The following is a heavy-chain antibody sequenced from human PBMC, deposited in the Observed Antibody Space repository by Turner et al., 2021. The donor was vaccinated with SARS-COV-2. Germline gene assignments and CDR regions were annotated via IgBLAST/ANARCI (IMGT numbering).Heavy chain of an antibody. Sequence: QVQLVASGGGVVQPGRSLRLSCAASGSSFTSNGMHWVRQAPGRGVWWVEVISYGGSNKYYADSVKGRITISRDNSKNTLYLQMISLRAEDTAVYYCAKNPGPYCSGGSCYSGELDYWGQGTLVTVSS. V-gene: IGHV3-30*18. D-gene: IGHD2-15*01. CDR1: GSSFTSNG. CDR2: ISYGGSNK. CDR3: AKNPGPYCSGGSCYSGELDY. J-gene: IGHJ4*02.